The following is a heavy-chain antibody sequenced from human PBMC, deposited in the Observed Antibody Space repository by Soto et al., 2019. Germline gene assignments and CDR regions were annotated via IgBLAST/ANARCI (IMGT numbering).Heavy chain of an antibody. D-gene: IGHD6-6*01. CDR1: GYTFTSYG. J-gene: IGHJ6*02. CDR3: ARDLRVTAARYYYYYGMDV. V-gene: IGHV1-18*04. CDR2: ISAYNGNT. Sequence: ASVKVSCKASGYTFTSYGISWVRQAPRQGLEWMGWISAYNGNTNYAQKLQGRVTMTTDTSTSTAYMELRSLRSDDTAVYYCARDLRVTAARYYYYYGMDVWGQGTTVTVSS.